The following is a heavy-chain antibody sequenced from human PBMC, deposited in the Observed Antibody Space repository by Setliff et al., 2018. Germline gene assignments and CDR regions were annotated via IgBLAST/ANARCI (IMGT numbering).Heavy chain of an antibody. CDR1: GYNFITFG. V-gene: IGHV1-18*01. CDR2: ISPYMGNT. D-gene: IGHD6-13*01. J-gene: IGHJ4*02. Sequence: ASVKVSCKTSGYNFITFGISWVRQAPGQGLEWMGWISPYMGNTNYAQKFEGRVTMTTDSSTKTVYMELRSLRSDDTAVYYCARYPGIAAAVYSDYWGQGTLVTVSS. CDR3: ARYPGIAAAVYSDY.